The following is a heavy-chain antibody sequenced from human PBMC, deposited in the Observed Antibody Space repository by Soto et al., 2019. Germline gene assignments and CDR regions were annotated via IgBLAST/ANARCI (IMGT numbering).Heavy chain of an antibody. J-gene: IGHJ6*02. Sequence: SETLSLTCTVSGGSISSYYWSWIRQPPGKGLEWIGYIYYSGSTNYNPSLKSRVTISVDTSKNQFSLKLSSVTAADTAAYYCARSHYYGSGSYYNVADYYGMDVWGQGTTVTVSS. CDR2: IYYSGST. D-gene: IGHD3-10*01. CDR3: ARSHYYGSGSYYNVADYYGMDV. CDR1: GGSISSYY. V-gene: IGHV4-59*01.